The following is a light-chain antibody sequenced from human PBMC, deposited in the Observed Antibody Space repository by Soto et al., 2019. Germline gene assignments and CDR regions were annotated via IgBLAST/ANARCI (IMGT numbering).Light chain of an antibody. Sequence: EIVLTQKQGTLSLSPGERATLSCRASQSVSSRFLAWYQQKPGQAPRLLMYGASNRATGIPDRFSGSGSGTDFTLTISRLEPEDFAVYYCQQYSTISGWTFGPGTNVDVK. V-gene: IGKV3-20*01. J-gene: IGKJ1*01. CDR3: QQYSTISGWT. CDR1: QSVSSRF. CDR2: GAS.